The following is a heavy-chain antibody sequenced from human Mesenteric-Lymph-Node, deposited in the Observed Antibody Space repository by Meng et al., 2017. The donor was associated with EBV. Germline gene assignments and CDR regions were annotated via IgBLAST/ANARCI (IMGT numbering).Heavy chain of an antibody. CDR1: GGSISNSNW. D-gene: IGHD6-19*01. CDR3: ARVNEGQWLVRGAFDY. CDR2: IYHRGST. J-gene: IGHJ4*02. Sequence: GQLPAAGPALVEPSGTLSLTCAVSGGSISNSNWWSWVRQPPGKGREWIGEIYHRGSTNYNPSLTSRVTISVDESKNEFSLSLTSVTAADTAVYFCARVNEGQWLVRGAFDYWGQGTLVTVSS. V-gene: IGHV4-4*02.